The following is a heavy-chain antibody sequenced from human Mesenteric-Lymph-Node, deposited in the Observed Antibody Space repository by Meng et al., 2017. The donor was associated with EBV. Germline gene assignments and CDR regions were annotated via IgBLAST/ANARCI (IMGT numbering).Heavy chain of an antibody. V-gene: IGHV4-34*01. CDR2: INQSGST. D-gene: IGHD5-12*01. CDR1: GGTFSGYS. Sequence: QWGQGLLKPSETLSLTCAVYGGTFSGYSWTWIRQPPGKGPEWIGEINQSGSTNYSPSLKSRVTISGDTSKNQFSLRLSSVTAADTAVYYCARDGRREDAGYDYVGFDYWGQGTLVTVSS. J-gene: IGHJ4*02. CDR3: ARDGRREDAGYDYVGFDY.